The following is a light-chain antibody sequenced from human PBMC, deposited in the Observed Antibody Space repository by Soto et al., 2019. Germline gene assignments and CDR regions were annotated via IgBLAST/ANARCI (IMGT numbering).Light chain of an antibody. J-gene: IGKJ1*01. CDR3: QQYSDNWT. CDR1: QSISSW. Sequence: DXQMTQSPSTLSASVGDRVTITCRASQSISSWLAWYQQKPGTAPKLLIYKASTLQSGVPSRFSGSGSGTEFTLTISSLQPDDFATYYCQQYSDNWTFGQGTKV. CDR2: KAS. V-gene: IGKV1-5*03.